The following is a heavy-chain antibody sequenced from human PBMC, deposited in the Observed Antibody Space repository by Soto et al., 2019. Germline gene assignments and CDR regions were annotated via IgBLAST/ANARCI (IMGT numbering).Heavy chain of an antibody. CDR1: GGSISSYY. CDR2: IYYSGST. V-gene: IGHV4-59*01. CDR3: ARGIAVAGLTN. D-gene: IGHD6-19*01. Sequence: SETLSLTCTVSGGSISSYYWSWIRKPPGKGLEWIGYIYYSGSTNYNPSLKSRVTISVDTSKNQFSLKLSSVTAADTAVYYCARGIAVAGLTNWGQGTLVTVS. J-gene: IGHJ4*02.